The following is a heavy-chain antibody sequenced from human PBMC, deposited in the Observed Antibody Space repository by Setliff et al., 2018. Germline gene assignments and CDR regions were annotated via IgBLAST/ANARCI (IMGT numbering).Heavy chain of an antibody. Sequence: ASVKVSCKASGGTFSSYAISWVRQAPGQGLEWMGWISAYNGNTNYAQKLQGRVTMTTDTSTSTAYMELRSLRSDDTAVYYCARDEWELVGLESAFDIWGQGTMVTVSS. CDR3: ARDEWELVGLESAFDI. CDR2: ISAYNGNT. D-gene: IGHD1-26*01. CDR1: GGTFSSYA. J-gene: IGHJ3*02. V-gene: IGHV1-18*01.